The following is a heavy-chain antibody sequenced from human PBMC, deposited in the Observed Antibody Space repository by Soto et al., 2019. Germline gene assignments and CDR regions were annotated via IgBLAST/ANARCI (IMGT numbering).Heavy chain of an antibody. Sequence: ASVKVSCKASGYTFSNYGISWVRQAPGQGLEWMGWISADNGNTKYAQKFQGRVTMTIETSTSTAYMELRTLRSDDTAVHYCARGTIAVANDYWGQGTLVTVSS. CDR3: ARGTIAVANDY. CDR1: GYTFSNYG. CDR2: ISADNGNT. D-gene: IGHD6-19*01. V-gene: IGHV1-18*01. J-gene: IGHJ4*02.